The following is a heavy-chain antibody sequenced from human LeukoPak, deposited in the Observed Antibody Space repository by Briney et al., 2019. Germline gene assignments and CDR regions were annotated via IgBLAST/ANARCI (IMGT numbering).Heavy chain of an antibody. J-gene: IGHJ4*02. V-gene: IGHV3-23*01. CDR2: ITDSGRSS. CDR3: AKDGGGNCYDPIDY. Sequence: GGSLRLSCGFSGFTFNNYAMSWVRQAPGKGLEWISGITDSGRSSYFADSVRGRFTISRDKSKNTLYLQMNSLRAEDTALYFCAKDGGGNCYDPIDYWGQGILVTVSS. CDR1: GFTFNNYA. D-gene: IGHD2-21*01.